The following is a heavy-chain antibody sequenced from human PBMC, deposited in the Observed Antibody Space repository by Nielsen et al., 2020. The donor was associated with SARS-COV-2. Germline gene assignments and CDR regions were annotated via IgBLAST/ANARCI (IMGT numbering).Heavy chain of an antibody. D-gene: IGHD2-2*01. V-gene: IGHV3-7*03. CDR1: GFTFSSYW. CDR3: ARSLYQLRHYNGMDV. J-gene: IGHJ6*02. Sequence: GGSLRLSCAASGFTFSSYWMSWVRQAPGKGLEWVANIKQDGSEKYYVDSVKGRFTISRDNAKNSLYLQMNSLRAEDTAVYYCARSLYQLRHYNGMDVWGQGTTVTVSS. CDR2: IKQDGSEK.